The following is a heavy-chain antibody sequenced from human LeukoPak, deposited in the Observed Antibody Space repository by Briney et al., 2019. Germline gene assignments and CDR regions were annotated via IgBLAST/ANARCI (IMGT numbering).Heavy chain of an antibody. CDR2: FDPEDGET. V-gene: IGHV1-24*01. CDR1: GYTLTELS. CDR3: ATVGWEIVGATLFDY. J-gene: IGHJ4*02. D-gene: IGHD1-26*01. Sequence: ASVKVSCKVSGYTLTELSMRWVRQAPGKGLEWMGGFDPEDGETIYAQKFQGRVTMTEDTSTDTAYMELSSLRSEDTAVYYCATVGWEIVGATLFDYWGQGTLVTVSS.